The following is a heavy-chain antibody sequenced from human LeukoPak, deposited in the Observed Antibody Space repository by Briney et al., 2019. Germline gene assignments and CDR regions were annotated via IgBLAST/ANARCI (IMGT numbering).Heavy chain of an antibody. V-gene: IGHV4-4*02. J-gene: IGHJ4*02. CDR3: ARGAWFDY. Sequence: PSGTLSLTCAVSGGSISSSKWWSWVRQPPGKGLEWIGEINHSGSTNYNPSLKSRVTISVDTSKNQFSLKLSSVTAADTAVYYCARGAWFDYWGQGTLVTVSS. CDR2: INHSGST. CDR1: GGSISSSKW.